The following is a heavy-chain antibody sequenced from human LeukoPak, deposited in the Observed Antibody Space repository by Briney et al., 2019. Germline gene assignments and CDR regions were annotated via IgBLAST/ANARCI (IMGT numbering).Heavy chain of an antibody. D-gene: IGHD6-19*01. CDR3: ARGPGIAVAGTYYFDY. CDR2: INPSGGST. V-gene: IGHV1-46*01. CDR1: GYTFTSYY. J-gene: IGHJ4*02. Sequence: ASVKVSCKASGYTFTSYYMHWVRQAPGQGLEWMGIINPSGGSTSYAQKFQGRVTMTRDMSTSTVYMELSSLRSEDTAVYYCARGPGIAVAGTYYFDYWGQGTLVTVSS.